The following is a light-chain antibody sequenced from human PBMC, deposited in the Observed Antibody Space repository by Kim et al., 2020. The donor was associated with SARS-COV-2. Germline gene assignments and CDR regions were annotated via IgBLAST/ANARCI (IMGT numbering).Light chain of an antibody. Sequence: EIVLTQSPGTLSLSPGERATLSCRASRSVSSDYLAWFQHKPGQAPRLLMHGASSRATGIPDRFSGSGSGTDFTLTISRLEPEDFAVYYCQQYGSSPLTFGVGTKVDIK. CDR3: QQYGSSPLT. J-gene: IGKJ4*01. V-gene: IGKV3-20*01. CDR2: GAS. CDR1: RSVSSDY.